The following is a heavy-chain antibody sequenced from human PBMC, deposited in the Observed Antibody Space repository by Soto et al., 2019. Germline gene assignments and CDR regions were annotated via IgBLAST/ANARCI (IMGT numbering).Heavy chain of an antibody. J-gene: IGHJ6*02. CDR1: GFTFGSYA. V-gene: IGHV3-30-3*01. Sequence: GGSLRLSCAASGFTFGSYAMHWVRQAPGKGLEWVAVISYDGSKKYYADSMKGRFTISRDNSKNTLYLQMNRLRAEDTAVYYFESYREGSSDYYYYGVNAWGQGTTARVSS. CDR3: ESYREGSSDYYYYGVNA. CDR2: ISYDGSKK. D-gene: IGHD2-2*01.